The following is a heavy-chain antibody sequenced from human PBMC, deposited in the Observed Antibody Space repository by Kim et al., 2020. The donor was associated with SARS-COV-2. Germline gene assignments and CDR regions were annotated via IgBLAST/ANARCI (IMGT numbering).Heavy chain of an antibody. J-gene: IGHJ6*02. Sequence: SVKVSCKASGGTFSSYAISWVRQAPGQGLEWMGRIIPILGMANYAQKFQGRVTITADKSTSTAYMELSSLRSEDTALYYCAIPLMGSYLMDVWGQGTTV. V-gene: IGHV1-69*04. CDR3: AIPLMGSYLMDV. CDR2: IIPILGMA. D-gene: IGHD3-10*01. CDR1: GGTFSSYA.